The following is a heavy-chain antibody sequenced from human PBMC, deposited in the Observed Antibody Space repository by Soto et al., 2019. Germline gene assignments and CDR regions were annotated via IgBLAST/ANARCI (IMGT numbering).Heavy chain of an antibody. CDR3: ARVRDYTTPYYFDY. J-gene: IGHJ4*02. Sequence: EPLSLTWTASGGSISSYYWSWVRQPAGKGLEWIGRIYTSGSTNYNPSLKSRVTMSVDTSKNQFYLKLSSVTAADTAVYYCARVRDYTTPYYFDYWGQGTLVT. D-gene: IGHD4-17*01. CDR1: GGSISSYY. CDR2: IYTSGST. V-gene: IGHV4-4*07.